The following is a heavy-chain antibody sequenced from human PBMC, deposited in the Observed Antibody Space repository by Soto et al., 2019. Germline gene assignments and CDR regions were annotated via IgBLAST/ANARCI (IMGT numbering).Heavy chain of an antibody. V-gene: IGHV5-51*01. CDR2: IYPGDSDT. Sequence: LGESLKISCKASGYSFTSYWIGWVRQMPGKGLEWMGIIYPGDSDTRNSPSFQGQVTLSVDKSISTAYLQWSSLKASDTAIYYCAREAPRIGRYTEWGQGTLVTVSS. CDR1: GYSFTSYW. D-gene: IGHD3-16*02. CDR3: AREAPRIGRYTE. J-gene: IGHJ4*02.